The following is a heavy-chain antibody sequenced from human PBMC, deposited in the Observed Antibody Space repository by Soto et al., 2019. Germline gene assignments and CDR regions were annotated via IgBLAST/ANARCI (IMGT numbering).Heavy chain of an antibody. V-gene: IGHV1-18*04. J-gene: IGHJ4*02. CDR3: ARALGGSYNPRRIDD. CDR1: GYTFTSYG. Sequence: EASVKVSCKASGYTFTSYGISWVRQAPGQGLEWMGWISPYNGNTNYAQKLQGRVTMTTDKSTSTAYMELRSLRSDDTAVYYCARALGGSYNPRRIDDWGQGTMVTVSS. CDR2: ISPYNGNT. D-gene: IGHD2-15*01.